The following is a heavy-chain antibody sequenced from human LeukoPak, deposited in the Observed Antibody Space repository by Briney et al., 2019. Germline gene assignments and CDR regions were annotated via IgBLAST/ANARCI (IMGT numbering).Heavy chain of an antibody. D-gene: IGHD2-21*02. CDR3: AAGMGVTAVYYFDY. Sequence: SETLSLTCTVSGGSISSYYWSWIRQPAGKGLEWIGRIYTSGSSNYYPSLESRRTISVDTSNNQISLKLSSVTAADTAVDYYAAGMGVTAVYYFDYWGWGTLVTVSA. J-gene: IGHJ4*02. CDR1: GGSISSYY. CDR2: IYTSGSS. V-gene: IGHV4-4*07.